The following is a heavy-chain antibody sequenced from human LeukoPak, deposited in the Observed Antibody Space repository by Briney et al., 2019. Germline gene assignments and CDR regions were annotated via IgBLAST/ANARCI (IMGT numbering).Heavy chain of an antibody. D-gene: IGHD1-26*01. J-gene: IGHJ4*02. V-gene: IGHV4-39*01. CDR2: IYYSGST. CDR3: ARHVVVRSGSYGSFPDY. Sequence: SETLSLTCTVSGGSISSYYWGWIRQPPGKGLEWIGSIYYSGSTYYNPSLKSRVTISVDTSKNQFSLKLSSVTAADTAVYYCARHVVVRSGSYGSFPDYWGQGTLVTVSS. CDR1: GGSISSYY.